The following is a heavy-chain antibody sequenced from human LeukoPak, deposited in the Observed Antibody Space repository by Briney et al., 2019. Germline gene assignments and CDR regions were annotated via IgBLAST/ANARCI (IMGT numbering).Heavy chain of an antibody. CDR2: IDPHSGGT. J-gene: IGHJ4*02. D-gene: IGHD2-21*02. CDR1: GFTFTGYY. CDR3: VREGNELLSKNFDY. V-gene: IGHV1-2*02. Sequence: ASVKVSCKASGFTFTGYYIHWVRQAPGQGLEWMGYIDPHSGGTNSPQKFQGRVTMTTDTSISAAYMELSSLISDDTAMYYCVREGNELLSKNFDYWGQGTLVTVSS.